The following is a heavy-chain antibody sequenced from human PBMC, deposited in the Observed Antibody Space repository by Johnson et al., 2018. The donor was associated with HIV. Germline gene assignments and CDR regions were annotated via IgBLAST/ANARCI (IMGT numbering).Heavy chain of an antibody. Sequence: QVQLVESGGGVVQPGRSLRLSCAASGFTFSSYGMHWVRPAPGKGLEWVAVIPYDGSTKYYAVSVKGRFTISRAHSKNPRSLQMNSVRAEDTAVYYCAKGLGRAAAGTRNAFDIWGQWTMVTVSS. CDR1: GFTFSSYG. CDR2: IPYDGSTK. V-gene: IGHV3-30*18. D-gene: IGHD6-13*01. J-gene: IGHJ3*02. CDR3: AKGLGRAAAGTRNAFDI.